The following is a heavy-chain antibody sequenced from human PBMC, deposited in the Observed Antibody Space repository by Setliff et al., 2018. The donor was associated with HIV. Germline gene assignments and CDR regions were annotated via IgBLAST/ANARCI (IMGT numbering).Heavy chain of an antibody. J-gene: IGHJ5*02. CDR2: IYYSGST. CDR1: GGSIRGHY. D-gene: IGHD5-12*01. Sequence: PSETLSLTCTGSGGSIRGHYWSWIRQPPGKGLEWIGTIYYSGSTYYKPSLKSRGTISVDTSKNQFYLKLNSVTAADSAVYYCTLTSRLDGYFDPWGQGTLVTVSS. CDR3: TLTSRLDGYFDP. V-gene: IGHV4-59*11.